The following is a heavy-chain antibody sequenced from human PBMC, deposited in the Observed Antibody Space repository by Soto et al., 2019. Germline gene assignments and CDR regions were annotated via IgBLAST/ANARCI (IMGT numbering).Heavy chain of an antibody. Sequence: VHLVESGGGVVQPGRSLTLSCAASGFSFRTSGMHWVRQAPGKGLEWVTGMWYDGHVEGYLDSVKGRFTISRDNSNSLMSLQMSNLRVDDTAVYYCARGLPKVAGGAFDIWGHGTMVTVSS. J-gene: IGHJ3*02. V-gene: IGHV3-33*01. CDR3: ARGLPKVAGGAFDI. D-gene: IGHD2-15*01. CDR1: GFSFRTSG. CDR2: MWYDGHVE.